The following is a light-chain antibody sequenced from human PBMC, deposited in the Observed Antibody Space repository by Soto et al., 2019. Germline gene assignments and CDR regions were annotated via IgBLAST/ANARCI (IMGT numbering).Light chain of an antibody. CDR3: SSYTSSSTLYV. J-gene: IGLJ1*01. V-gene: IGLV2-14*01. CDR2: DVS. Sequence: QSALTQPASVSGSPGQSITISCTGTSSDVGGYKYVSWYQQHPGKAPKLMIYDVSNRPSGVSNRFSGSKSGHTASLTISGLQAEDEADYYCSSYTSSSTLYVFGTGTKLTVL. CDR1: SSDVGGYKY.